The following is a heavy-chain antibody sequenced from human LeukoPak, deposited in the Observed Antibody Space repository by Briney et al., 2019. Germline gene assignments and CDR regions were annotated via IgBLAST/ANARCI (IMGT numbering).Heavy chain of an antibody. D-gene: IGHD3-10*01. CDR2: ISAYNGNT. Sequence: GASVTVSCKASGYTFTSYGISWVRQAPGQGLEWMGWISAYNGNTNYAQKLQGRVTMTTDTSTSTAYMELRSLRSDDTAVYYCARDYYGSGSYYNPCDCWGQGTLVTVSS. CDR1: GYTFTSYG. V-gene: IGHV1-18*01. CDR3: ARDYYGSGSYYNPCDC. J-gene: IGHJ4*02.